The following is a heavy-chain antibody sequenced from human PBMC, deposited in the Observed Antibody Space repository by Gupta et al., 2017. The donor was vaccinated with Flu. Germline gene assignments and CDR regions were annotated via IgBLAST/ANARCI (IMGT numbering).Heavy chain of an antibody. CDR1: Y. CDR2: SRNKPNGYMT. V-gene: IGHV3-72*01. J-gene: IGHJ4*02. Sequence: YMNWVGQAPGKGGEYVGRSRNKPNGYMTKYTASVEGRFTIARDDSTKSLYLRKNNLRAEDTVVDGCAREGLGVAAEPCDYRGQGTRVTVSS. D-gene: IGHD2-15*01. CDR3: AREGLGVAAEPCDY.